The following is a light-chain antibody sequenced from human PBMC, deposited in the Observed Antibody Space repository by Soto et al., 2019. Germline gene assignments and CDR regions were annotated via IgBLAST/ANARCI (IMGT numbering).Light chain of an antibody. Sequence: QSVLTQPPSVSGATGQRVTIYCTGSSSNIGAGYDVHWYQQLPGTAPKLLIYGNSNRPSGVPDRFSGSKSGTSASLAITGLQAEDEADYYCQSYDSSLRVFGGGTKVTVL. CDR2: GNS. V-gene: IGLV1-40*01. J-gene: IGLJ2*01. CDR1: SSNIGAGYD. CDR3: QSYDSSLRV.